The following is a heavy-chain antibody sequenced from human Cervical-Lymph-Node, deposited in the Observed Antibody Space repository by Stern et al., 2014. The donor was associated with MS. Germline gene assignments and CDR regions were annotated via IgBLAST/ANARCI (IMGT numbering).Heavy chain of an antibody. CDR2: VYYSGTT. Sequence: QLQLQESGPGLVKPSETLSLTCSVSGDSINSSRFYWGWIRQSPGKGLEWIGSVYYSGTTYYNPSLKSRVTISVDTSKNQFSLKLSFVTAADTAVYFCATSIRYLYYFDYWGQGTLVTVSS. CDR3: ATSIRYLYYFDY. J-gene: IGHJ4*02. CDR1: GDSINSSRFY. D-gene: IGHD3-9*01. V-gene: IGHV4-39*01.